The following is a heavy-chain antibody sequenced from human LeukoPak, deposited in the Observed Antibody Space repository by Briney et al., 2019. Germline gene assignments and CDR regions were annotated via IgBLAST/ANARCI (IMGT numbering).Heavy chain of an antibody. CDR1: GFTFTGHT. Sequence: GGALILSCATSGFTFTGHTMTWFRRAPGKGLEWVSIIGGRDDRTYYADYVEGRFAISRDTSKNILYLQMNSLRAEDTAVYYCAKDPNPLYDLWSGYKWGQGTLVTVSS. CDR2: IGGRDDRT. J-gene: IGHJ4*02. CDR3: AKDPNPLYDLWSGYK. V-gene: IGHV3-23*01. D-gene: IGHD3-3*01.